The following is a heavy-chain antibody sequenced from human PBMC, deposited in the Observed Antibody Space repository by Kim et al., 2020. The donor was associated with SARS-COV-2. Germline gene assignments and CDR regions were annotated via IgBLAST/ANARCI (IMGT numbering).Heavy chain of an antibody. V-gene: IGHV3-48*03. Sequence: GGSLRLSCAASGFSFSSYEMNWVRQAPGKGLEWVSQISGSGETTYFADSMKGRFTISRDNAKNSLYLQMNSLRAEDTAVYYCTGPLGMNVWGQGTTVTVS. J-gene: IGHJ6*02. CDR3: TGPLGMNV. CDR1: GFSFSSYE. CDR2: ISGSGETT.